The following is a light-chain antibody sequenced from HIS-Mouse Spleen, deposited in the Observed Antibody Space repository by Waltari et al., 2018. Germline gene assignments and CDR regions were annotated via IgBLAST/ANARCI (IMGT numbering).Light chain of an antibody. J-gene: IGLJ3*02. CDR2: EVS. Sequence: QSALTQPASVSGSPGQSITIPCTGTSSDVGGYNYVACYQQHPGKAPKLMIYEVSNRPSGVSNRFSGSKSGNTASLTISGLQAEDEADYYCSSYTSSSTLWVFGGGTKLTVL. CDR1: SSDVGGYNY. CDR3: SSYTSSSTLWV. V-gene: IGLV2-14*01.